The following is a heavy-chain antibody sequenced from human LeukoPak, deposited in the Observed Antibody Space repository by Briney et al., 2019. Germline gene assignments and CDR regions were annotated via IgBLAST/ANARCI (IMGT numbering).Heavy chain of an antibody. J-gene: IGHJ4*02. CDR2: VSYSGSP. Sequence: PSETLSLTCTVSGDSISSSRYYWGWIRQPPGKGLEWIGSVSYSGSPYYNPSLKSRVTTSVDTSKNQFSLRLSSVTATDTAVYYCARGADLVSPFDYWGQGTLVTVSS. V-gene: IGHV4-39*01. CDR1: GDSISSSRYY. D-gene: IGHD1-26*01. CDR3: ARGADLVSPFDY.